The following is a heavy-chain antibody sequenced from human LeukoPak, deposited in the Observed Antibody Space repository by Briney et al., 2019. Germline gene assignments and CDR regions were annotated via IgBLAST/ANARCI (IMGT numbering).Heavy chain of an antibody. Sequence: ASVKVSCKASGYTFTDLYIHWVRQAPGQGVEWMGFLRTNTGGTSYAQKFQGRVTMTRDTSISTAYLELTSLTSDDTAVYFCARHNYDFDFDYWGQGTLVTVSA. D-gene: IGHD3-3*01. CDR2: LRTNTGGT. CDR3: ARHNYDFDFDY. V-gene: IGHV1-2*02. J-gene: IGHJ4*02. CDR1: GYTFTDLY.